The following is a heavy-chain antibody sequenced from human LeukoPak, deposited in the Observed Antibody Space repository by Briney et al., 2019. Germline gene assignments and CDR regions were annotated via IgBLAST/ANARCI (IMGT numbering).Heavy chain of an antibody. CDR2: ISYDGSNK. Sequence: PGRSLRLSCAASGFTFSSYGMHWVRQAPGKGLEWVAVISYDGSNKYYADSVKGRFTISRDNSKNTLYLQMNSLRAEDTAVYYCARDRGVRGYSYGYWYYWGQGTLVTVSS. CDR1: GFTFSSYG. J-gene: IGHJ4*02. CDR3: ARDRGVRGYSYGYWYY. D-gene: IGHD5-18*01. V-gene: IGHV3-30*03.